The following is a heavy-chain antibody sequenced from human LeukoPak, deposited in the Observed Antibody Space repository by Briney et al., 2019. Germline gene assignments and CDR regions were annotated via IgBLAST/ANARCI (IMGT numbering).Heavy chain of an antibody. J-gene: IGHJ3*02. D-gene: IGHD2-21*01. CDR3: ARGHIGLAFDI. CDR2: INHSGST. CDR1: GFTFSSYA. Sequence: GSLRLSCAASGFTFSSYAMSWIRQPPGKGLEWIGEINHSGSTNYNPSLKSRVTISVDTSKNQFSLKLSSVTAADTAVYYCARGHIGLAFDIWGQGTMVTVSS. V-gene: IGHV4-34*01.